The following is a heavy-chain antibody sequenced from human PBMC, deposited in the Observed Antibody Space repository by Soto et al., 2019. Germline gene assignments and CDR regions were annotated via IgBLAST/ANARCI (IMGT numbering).Heavy chain of an antibody. D-gene: IGHD4-4*01. Sequence: ESGGGLVQPGGSLRLSCAASGFIFNAYAMTWVRQAPGKRLEWVSAIGGSGGNTYYAASVKGRFTISRDNSKDTVDLEMNRLRVDDTAVYFCARVASDYINSADHWGQGILVTVSS. V-gene: IGHV3-23*01. CDR2: IGGSGGNT. CDR1: GFIFNAYA. CDR3: ARVASDYINSADH. J-gene: IGHJ4*02.